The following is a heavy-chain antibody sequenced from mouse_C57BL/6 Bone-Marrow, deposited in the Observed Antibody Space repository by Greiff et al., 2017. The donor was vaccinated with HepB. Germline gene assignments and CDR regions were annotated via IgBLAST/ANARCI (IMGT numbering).Heavy chain of an antibody. CDR3: ARHDYDEAY. V-gene: IGHV5-12*01. CDR2: ISNGGGST. D-gene: IGHD2-4*01. CDR1: GFTFSDYY. Sequence: EVKLVESGGGLVQPGGSLKLSCAASGFTFSDYYMYWVRQTPEKRLEWVAYISNGGGSTYYPDTVKGRFTISRDNAKNTLYLQMSRLKSEDTAVYYCARHDYDEAYWGQGTLVTVSA. J-gene: IGHJ3*01.